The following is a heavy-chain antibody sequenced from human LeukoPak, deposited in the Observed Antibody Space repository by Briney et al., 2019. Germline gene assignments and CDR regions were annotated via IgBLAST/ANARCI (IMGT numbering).Heavy chain of an antibody. Sequence: GGSLRLSCATSGLNFNNAWMSWFRQAPGKGLEWDGRIKSKTDGGTSDYAAPVQGRFTISRDDSKNTLYLQMNSLKIEDTAVYYCATDPGEWEPIWGQGTMVTVSS. D-gene: IGHD1-26*01. CDR3: ATDPGEWEPI. J-gene: IGHJ3*02. V-gene: IGHV3-15*01. CDR2: IKSKTDGGTS. CDR1: GLNFNNAW.